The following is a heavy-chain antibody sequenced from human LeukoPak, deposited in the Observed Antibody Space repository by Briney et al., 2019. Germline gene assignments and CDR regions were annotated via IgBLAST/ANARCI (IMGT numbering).Heavy chain of an antibody. Sequence: GASLKVSCKVSGHNLTQFSIDCVRQGPGKGLEWIGRFVPARVETTPAQKFQSRFTMTADTSTDTAYLELHSRPSEDTAVYYCATTSTVYDFWGQGTLVTVSS. D-gene: IGHD4-11*01. V-gene: IGHV1-24*01. J-gene: IGHJ4*02. CDR1: GHNLTQFS. CDR2: FVPARVET. CDR3: ATTSTVYDF.